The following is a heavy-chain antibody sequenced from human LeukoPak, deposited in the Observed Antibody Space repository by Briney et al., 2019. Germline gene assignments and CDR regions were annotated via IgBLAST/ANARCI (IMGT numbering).Heavy chain of an antibody. V-gene: IGHV3-15*07. Sequence: PGGSLRLSCAASGFTFNNYAMNWVRQAPGKGLEWVGRIKSKTDGGTTDYAAPVKGRFTISRDDSKNTLYLQMNSLKTEDTAVYYCTRNRVQYYFDYWGQGALVTASS. CDR2: IKSKTDGGTT. CDR3: TRNRVQYYFDY. D-gene: IGHD1-14*01. CDR1: GFTFNNYA. J-gene: IGHJ4*02.